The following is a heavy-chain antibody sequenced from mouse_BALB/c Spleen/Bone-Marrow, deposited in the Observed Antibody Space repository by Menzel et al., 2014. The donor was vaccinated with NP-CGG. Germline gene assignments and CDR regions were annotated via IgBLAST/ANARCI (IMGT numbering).Heavy chain of an antibody. Sequence: VKVVESGPELVKPGASVKTSCKASGYAFSSSWMNWVKQRPGQGLEWIGRIYPGDGDTKYNGKFKGKATLTADKSSSTAYMQLSSLTSVDSAVYFCARSDGYRDMDYWGQGTSVTVSS. CDR1: GYAFSSSW. J-gene: IGHJ4*01. V-gene: IGHV1-82*01. CDR2: IYPGDGDT. CDR3: ARSDGYRDMDY. D-gene: IGHD2-3*01.